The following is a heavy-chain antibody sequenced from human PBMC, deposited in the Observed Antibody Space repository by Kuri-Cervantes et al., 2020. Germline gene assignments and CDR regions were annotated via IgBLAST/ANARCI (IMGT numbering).Heavy chain of an antibody. CDR2: ISSSSSTI. J-gene: IGHJ4*02. V-gene: IGHV3-48*01. CDR1: GFTFSSYS. D-gene: IGHD3-22*01. Sequence: GESLKISCAASGFTFSSYSMNWVRQAPGKGLEWVSYISSSSSTIYYADSVKGRFTISRDNAKNSLYLQMNSLRAEDTAVYYCAKVGTRSYDSSGTYGIDYWGQGTLVTVSS. CDR3: AKVGTRSYDSSGTYGIDY.